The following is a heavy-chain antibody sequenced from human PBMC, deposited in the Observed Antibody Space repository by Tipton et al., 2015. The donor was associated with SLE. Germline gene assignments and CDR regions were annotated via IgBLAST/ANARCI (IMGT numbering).Heavy chain of an antibody. V-gene: IGHV4-30-2*04. D-gene: IGHD3-10*01. Sequence: PSLKSRVTISVDTSKNQFSLKLSSVTAADTAVYYCATLDASGSYPFDYWGQGTRVTVSS. J-gene: IGHJ4*02. CDR3: ATLDASGSYPFDY.